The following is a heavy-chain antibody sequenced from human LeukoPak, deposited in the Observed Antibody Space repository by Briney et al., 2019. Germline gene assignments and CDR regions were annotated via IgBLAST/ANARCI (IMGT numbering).Heavy chain of an antibody. Sequence: GGSLRLSCAASGFTFSSYSMNWVRQAPGKGLEWVSYISSSSSTIYYADSVKGRFTISRDNAKNSLYLQMNSLRAEDTAVYYCARDTPAAGPPLLQWLRRGWFDPWGQGTLVTVSS. CDR2: ISSSSSTI. D-gene: IGHD6-19*01. CDR3: ARDTPAAGPPLLQWLRRGWFDP. V-gene: IGHV3-48*04. CDR1: GFTFSSYS. J-gene: IGHJ5*02.